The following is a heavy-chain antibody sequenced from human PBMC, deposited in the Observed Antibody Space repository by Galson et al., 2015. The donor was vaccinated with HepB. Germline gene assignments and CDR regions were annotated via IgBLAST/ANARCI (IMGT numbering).Heavy chain of an antibody. CDR1: GFTFSSYS. CDR3: ASSSQVRGCPDY. D-gene: IGHD2-2*01. CDR2: ISSSSSYI. J-gene: IGHJ4*02. Sequence: SLRLSCAASGFTFSSYSMNWVRQAPGKGLEWVSSISSSSSYIYYADSVKGRFTISRDNAKNSLYLQMNSLRAEDTAVYYCASSSQVRGCPDYWGQGTLVTVSS. V-gene: IGHV3-21*01.